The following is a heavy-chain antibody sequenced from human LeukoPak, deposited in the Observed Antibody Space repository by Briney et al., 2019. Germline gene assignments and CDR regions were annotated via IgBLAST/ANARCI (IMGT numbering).Heavy chain of an antibody. CDR2: ISSSSSYI. D-gene: IGHD2-15*01. CDR3: ARVYRPDMAPDY. V-gene: IGHV3-21*01. Sequence: GGSLRLSCAASGFTFSSYSMNWVRQAPGKGLEWVSSISSSSSYIYYADSVKGRFTISRDNAKNSLYLQMNSLRAEDTAVYYCARVYRPDMAPDYWGQGTLVTVSS. CDR1: GFTFSSYS. J-gene: IGHJ4*02.